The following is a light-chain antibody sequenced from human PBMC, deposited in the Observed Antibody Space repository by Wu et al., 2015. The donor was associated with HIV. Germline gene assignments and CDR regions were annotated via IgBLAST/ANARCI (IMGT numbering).Light chain of an antibody. CDR2: AAS. CDR3: QQLNSSPWP. CDR1: QGIHNY. J-gene: IGKJ4*01. V-gene: IGKV1-9*01. Sequence: IQLTQSPSALSASVGDRVTITCRAGQGIHNYLAWFQQQPGKAPKLLIYAASTLQSGVPSRFSGSGYGTDFTLTISSLQPEDFATYYCQQLNSSPWPFGGGTKVEI.